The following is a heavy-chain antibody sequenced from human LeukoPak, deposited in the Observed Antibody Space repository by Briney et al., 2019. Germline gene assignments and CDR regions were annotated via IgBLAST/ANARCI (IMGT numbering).Heavy chain of an antibody. V-gene: IGHV3-48*03. CDR1: GFTFSSYE. Sequence: PGGSLRLSCAASGFTFSSYEMNWVRQAPGKGLEWVSYISGSGSTIYYADSVKGRFTISRDNAENSLHLQMISLRAEDTAVYYCARDTYYDSTGYTYYYYGMDVWGQGTTVTVSS. CDR3: ARDTYYDSTGYTYYYYGMDV. CDR2: ISGSGSTI. J-gene: IGHJ6*02. D-gene: IGHD3-22*01.